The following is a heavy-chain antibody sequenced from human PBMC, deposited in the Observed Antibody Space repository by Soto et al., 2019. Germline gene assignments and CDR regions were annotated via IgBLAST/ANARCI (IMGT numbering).Heavy chain of an antibody. CDR2: ISYDGSNK. V-gene: IGHV3-30*18. J-gene: IGHJ3*02. CDR1: GFTFSSYS. D-gene: IGHD6-19*01. CDR3: ANEQWLVLSDDAFDI. Sequence: GGSLRLSCAASGFTFSSYSMHWVRQAPGKGLEWVAVISYDGSNKYYADSVKGRFTISRDNSKNTLYLQMNSLRAEDTAVYYCANEQWLVLSDDAFDIWGQGTMVTVSS.